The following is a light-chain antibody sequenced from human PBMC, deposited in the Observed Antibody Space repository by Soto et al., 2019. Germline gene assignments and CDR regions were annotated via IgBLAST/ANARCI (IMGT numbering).Light chain of an antibody. V-gene: IGKV3-15*01. J-gene: IGKJ1*01. CDR2: GAT. Sequence: IVMTQSPATRSASPGDSATLLCRASQSVSIRLAWYQQKPGQAPRLLIHGATTRATGIPARFSGSGSGTDFTLTISSLQSEDSAVYYCKQYNSWLWTFGEGTTVDIK. CDR3: KQYNSWLWT. CDR1: QSVSIR.